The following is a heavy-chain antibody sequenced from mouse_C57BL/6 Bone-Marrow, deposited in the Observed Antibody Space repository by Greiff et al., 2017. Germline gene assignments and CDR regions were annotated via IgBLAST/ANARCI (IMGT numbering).Heavy chain of an antibody. V-gene: IGHV14-4*01. Sequence: EVKVVASGAELVRPGASVTLSCTASGFNIQDDYMHWVKQRPEQGLGWIGWLDPENGDAEDASKFHGKATITADTSSNTAYLQLSSLTSEDTAVYYCTIWGVDYWGQGTTLTVSS. CDR3: TIWGVDY. J-gene: IGHJ2*01. CDR2: LDPENGDA. CDR1: GFNIQDDY.